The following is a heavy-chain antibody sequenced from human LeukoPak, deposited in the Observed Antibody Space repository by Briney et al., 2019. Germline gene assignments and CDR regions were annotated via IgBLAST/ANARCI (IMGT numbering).Heavy chain of an antibody. V-gene: IGHV3-23*01. CDR3: AKDIQLST. Sequence: GGSLRLSCAASGFTFSIAAMTWVRQAPGKGLEWVSFIGSIGGSTYYADSVKARFTISRDNSKNTLSLQMNSLRVEDTAIYYCAKDIQLSTWGLGTMVTVSS. D-gene: IGHD5-24*01. CDR1: GFTFSIAA. J-gene: IGHJ3*01. CDR2: IGSIGGST.